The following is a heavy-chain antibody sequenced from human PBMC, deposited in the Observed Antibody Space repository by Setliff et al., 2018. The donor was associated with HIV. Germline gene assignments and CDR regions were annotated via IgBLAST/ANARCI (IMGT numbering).Heavy chain of an antibody. Sequence: SETLSLTCTVSGGSISSGTYFWSWIRQPAGKGLEWIGHIHTSGNANYNPSLNSRVTISVDTSKNHFSLKLRSVTAADTAVYYCARTRYSYGYFYYMDVWGKGTTVTVSS. CDR3: ARTRYSYGYFYYMDV. CDR2: IHTSGNA. D-gene: IGHD5-18*01. V-gene: IGHV4-61*09. J-gene: IGHJ6*03. CDR1: GGSISSGTYF.